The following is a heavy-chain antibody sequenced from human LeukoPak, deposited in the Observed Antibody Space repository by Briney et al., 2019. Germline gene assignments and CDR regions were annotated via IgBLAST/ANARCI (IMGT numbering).Heavy chain of an antibody. Sequence: PGRSLRLFCAASGFAFGSCGLRWVRQAPGKGLEWVAIIWYDGSNKHYADSVKGRFTITRDNSKNTLYLQMNNLRVGDTAVYDCARDGRGGRGYFYYYMDFWGKGTPVTVSS. CDR1: GFAFGSCG. D-gene: IGHD2-15*01. J-gene: IGHJ6*03. CDR2: IWYDGSNK. V-gene: IGHV3-33*01. CDR3: ARDGRGGRGYFYYYMDF.